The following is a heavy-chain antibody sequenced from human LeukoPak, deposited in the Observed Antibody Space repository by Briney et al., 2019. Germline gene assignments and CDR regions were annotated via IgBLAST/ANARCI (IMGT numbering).Heavy chain of an antibody. CDR2: IYWDDDK. D-gene: IGHD3-22*01. CDR1: GFSLSTTGVG. Sequence: KESGPTLVQPTQTLTLTCTFSGFSLSTTGVGVGWVRQPPGKALEWLALIYWDDDKRYWPSLKSRLTITKDTSKNQVLLTVTNMDPVDTGTYYCAHDRSRWVNDAFGIWGPGTLVTVSS. J-gene: IGHJ3*02. CDR3: AHDRSRWVNDAFGI. V-gene: IGHV2-5*02.